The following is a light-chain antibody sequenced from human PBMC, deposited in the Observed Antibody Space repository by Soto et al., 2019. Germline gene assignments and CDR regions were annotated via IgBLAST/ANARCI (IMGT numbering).Light chain of an antibody. CDR2: AAS. Sequence: DIQLTQSPSFLSASVGDRVTITCRASQGISSYLAWYQQKPGKAPKLLIFAASTLQNGVPSRFSGSGSGTEFTLTISSLQPEDFATYACLHLNNDSTETFGPGTKVDIK. CDR3: LHLNNDSTET. J-gene: IGKJ3*01. CDR1: QGISSY. V-gene: IGKV1-9*01.